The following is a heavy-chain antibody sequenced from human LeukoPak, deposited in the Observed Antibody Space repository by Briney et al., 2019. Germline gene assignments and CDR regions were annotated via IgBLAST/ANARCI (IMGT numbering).Heavy chain of an antibody. CDR1: GYTFTGYY. Sequence: ASVKVSCKASGYTFTGYYMHWVRQAPGQGLEWMGWISAYNGNTNYAQKLQGRVTMTTDTSTSTAYMELRGLRSDDTAVYYCARDRSKQYGVLTNPPLDYWGQGTLVTVSS. V-gene: IGHV1-18*04. CDR3: ARDRSKQYGVLTNPPLDY. CDR2: ISAYNGNT. J-gene: IGHJ4*02. D-gene: IGHD4-17*01.